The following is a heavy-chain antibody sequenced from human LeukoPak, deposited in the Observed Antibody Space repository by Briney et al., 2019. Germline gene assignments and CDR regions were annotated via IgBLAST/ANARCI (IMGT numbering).Heavy chain of an antibody. V-gene: IGHV3-30*03. J-gene: IGHJ5*02. Sequence: GGSLRLPCAASGFTFSSYGMHWVRQAPGKGLEWVAVISYDGSNKYYADSVKGRFTVSRDNSKNTLYLQVNSLRVEDTAVYYCTREGMGTTFSGWFDPWGQGTLVTVPS. CDR2: ISYDGSNK. CDR1: GFTFSSYG. CDR3: TREGMGTTFSGWFDP. D-gene: IGHD1-7*01.